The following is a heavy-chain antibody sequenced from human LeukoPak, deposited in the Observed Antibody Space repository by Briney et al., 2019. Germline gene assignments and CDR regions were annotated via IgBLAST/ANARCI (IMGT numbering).Heavy chain of an antibody. D-gene: IGHD3-9*01. CDR1: GFTFSNYA. V-gene: IGHV3-23*01. Sequence: GGSLRLSCAASGFTFSNYAMSWVRQAPGKGLEWVSAITGSGSGIYYADSMKSRFTISRDKSKNTLYLQINSLRAEDTAVYYCAKWGDYDVLTGYYVSDYWGQGTLVTVSS. J-gene: IGHJ4*02. CDR2: ITGSGSGI. CDR3: AKWGDYDVLTGYYVSDY.